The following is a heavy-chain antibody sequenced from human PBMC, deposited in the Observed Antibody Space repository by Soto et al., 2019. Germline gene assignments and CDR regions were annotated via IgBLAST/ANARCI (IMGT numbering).Heavy chain of an antibody. Sequence: ASVKVSCKASGYTFTNYGISWVRQAPGQGLECMGWISGYNGNTNYAQKLQGRVTMTTDTSTYTAYMELRSLRSDDTAMYYCARDRRDIGTGLYSGMDVWGQGTTVTVSS. V-gene: IGHV1-18*04. J-gene: IGHJ6*02. CDR3: ARDRRDIGTGLYSGMDV. D-gene: IGHD5-12*01. CDR2: ISGYNGNT. CDR1: GYTFTNYG.